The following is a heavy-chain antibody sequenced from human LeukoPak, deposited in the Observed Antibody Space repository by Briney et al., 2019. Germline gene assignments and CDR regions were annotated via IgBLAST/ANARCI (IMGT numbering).Heavy chain of an antibody. CDR2: IYYSGST. CDR1: GGSISSSSYY. CDR3: ARVGYYYDSSGYYPLPCAFDI. V-gene: IGHV4-39*07. D-gene: IGHD3-22*01. J-gene: IGHJ3*02. Sequence: SETLSLTCTVSGGSISSSSYYWGWIRQPPGKGLEWIGSIYYSGSTYYNPSLKSRVSMSVDTSKNQFSLKLSSVTAADTAVYYCARVGYYYDSSGYYPLPCAFDIWGQGTMVTVSS.